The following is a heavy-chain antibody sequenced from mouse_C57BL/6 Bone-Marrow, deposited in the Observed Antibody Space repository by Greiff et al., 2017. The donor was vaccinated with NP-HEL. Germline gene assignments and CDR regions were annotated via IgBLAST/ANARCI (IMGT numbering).Heavy chain of an antibody. CDR3: ARGEAY. CDR1: GYTFTDYY. Sequence: QVQLQESGAELVRPGASVKLSCKASGYTFTDYYINWVKQRPGQGLEWIGRIYPGSGNTYYNEKFKGKATLTAEKSSSTAYMQLSSLTSEDSAVYFCARGEAYWGQGTLVTVSA. J-gene: IGHJ3*01. V-gene: IGHV1-76*01. CDR2: IYPGSGNT.